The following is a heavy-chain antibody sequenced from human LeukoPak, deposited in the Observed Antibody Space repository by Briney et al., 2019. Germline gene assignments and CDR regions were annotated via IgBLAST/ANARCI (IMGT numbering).Heavy chain of an antibody. D-gene: IGHD3/OR15-3a*01. V-gene: IGHV4-39*01. Sequence: SETLSLTCTVSGVSISSNNSYWGWIRQPPGKGLEWIGSIYYSGNTYYNASLKSQVSISIDTSKNQFSLRLTSVTAADTAVYYCARQTGSGLFILPGGQGTLVTVSS. CDR3: ARQTGSGLFILP. CDR1: GVSISSNNSY. J-gene: IGHJ4*02. CDR2: IYYSGNT.